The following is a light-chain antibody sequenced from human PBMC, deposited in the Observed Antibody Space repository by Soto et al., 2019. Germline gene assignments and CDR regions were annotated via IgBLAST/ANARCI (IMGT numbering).Light chain of an antibody. CDR3: QQFDGSPYT. J-gene: IGKJ2*01. CDR1: QTLDTDY. Sequence: EIVLTQSPGTLSLPPGERAALSCRASQTLDTDYLTWYQHKPGQAPRLLIFGASSRATGIPDRFSGSGSGTEVTLTSSRLEPEDSAVYYCQQFDGSPYTFGQGTKLEIK. CDR2: GAS. V-gene: IGKV3-20*01.